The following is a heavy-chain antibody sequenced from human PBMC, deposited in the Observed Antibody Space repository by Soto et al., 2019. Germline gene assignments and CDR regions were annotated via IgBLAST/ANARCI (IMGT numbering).Heavy chain of an antibody. D-gene: IGHD2-2*01. CDR1: GGSISSGDYY. J-gene: IGHJ5*02. V-gene: IGHV4-30-4*01. Sequence: KPSETLSLTCTVSGGSISSGDYYWSWIRQPPGKGLEWIGYIYYSGSTYYKPSLKSRVTISVDTSKNQFSLKLSSVTAADTAVYYCARGYCSSTSCYHPNWFDPWGQGTLVTVSS. CDR2: IYYSGST. CDR3: ARGYCSSTSCYHPNWFDP.